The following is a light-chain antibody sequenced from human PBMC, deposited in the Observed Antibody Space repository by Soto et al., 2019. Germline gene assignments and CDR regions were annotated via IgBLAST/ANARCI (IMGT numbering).Light chain of an antibody. V-gene: IGKV1-39*01. CDR2: AAT. CDR1: QNINSH. CDR3: QQSHSTTLFT. Sequence: DIQMTQSPSSLAASIGDRVTITCRASQNINSHLNWYQQKPGKAPKVVIYAATRLQSVVPSRFSGSGTAKEFTLNISSLEPEDFATYYCQQSHSTTLFTFGKGTKLEIK. J-gene: IGKJ2*01.